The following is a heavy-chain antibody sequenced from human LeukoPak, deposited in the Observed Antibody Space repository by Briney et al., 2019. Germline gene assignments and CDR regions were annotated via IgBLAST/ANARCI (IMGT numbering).Heavy chain of an antibody. CDR3: ARGPVGVTARTYYYYGMDV. V-gene: IGHV3-30-3*01. CDR2: ISYDGSNK. J-gene: IGHJ6*02. CDR1: GFTFSSYA. D-gene: IGHD2-21*02. Sequence: GGSLRLSCAASGFTFSSYAMHWVRQAPGKGLELVAVISYDGSNKYYADSVKGRFTISRDNSKNTLYLQMNSLRAEDTAVYYCARGPVGVTARTYYYYGMDVWGQGTTVTVSS.